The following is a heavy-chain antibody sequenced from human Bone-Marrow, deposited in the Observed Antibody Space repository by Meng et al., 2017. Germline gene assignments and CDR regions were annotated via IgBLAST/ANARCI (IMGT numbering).Heavy chain of an antibody. V-gene: IGHV4-4*02. J-gene: IGHJ5*02. D-gene: IGHD1-26*01. CDR1: VCSSSSSNW. Sequence: GRGLSVHSGTPSPTPSVSVCSSSSSNWWRWVRQPPVKELDWIGEIYHSGSTNYNPSLKSRVTISVDKSKNQSSLKLSSVTAADTAVYYCARGQYFSWWELLPAFWFDPWGQGTLVTVSS. CDR2: IYHSGST. CDR3: ARGQYFSWWELLPAFWFDP.